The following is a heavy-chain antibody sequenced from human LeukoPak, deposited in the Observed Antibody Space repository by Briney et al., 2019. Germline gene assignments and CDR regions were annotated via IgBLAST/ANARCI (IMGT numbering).Heavy chain of an antibody. Sequence: SVKVSCKASGGTFSSYAISWVRQAPGQGLEWMGGIIPIFGTANYAQKFQGRVTITTDESTSTAYMELSSLRSEDTAVYYCARGTPRNEDILVVPAAIPLDYWGQGTLVTVSS. CDR2: IIPIFGTA. V-gene: IGHV1-69*05. CDR3: ARGTPRNEDILVVPAAIPLDY. CDR1: GGTFSSYA. J-gene: IGHJ4*02. D-gene: IGHD2-2*02.